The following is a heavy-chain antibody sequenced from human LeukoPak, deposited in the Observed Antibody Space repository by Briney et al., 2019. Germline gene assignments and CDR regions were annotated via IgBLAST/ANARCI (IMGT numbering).Heavy chain of an antibody. J-gene: IGHJ4*02. V-gene: IGHV3-21*01. CDR3: ARDLLGTGTARFDY. CDR1: GFTFSSYS. CDR2: ISSSSSYI. Sequence: GGSLRLSCAASGFTFSSYSMNWVRQAPGKGLEWVSFISSSSSYIYYADSVKGRFTISRDNAKNSLYLQMNSLRAEDTAVYYCARDLLGTGTARFDYWGQGTLVTVSS. D-gene: IGHD1-1*01.